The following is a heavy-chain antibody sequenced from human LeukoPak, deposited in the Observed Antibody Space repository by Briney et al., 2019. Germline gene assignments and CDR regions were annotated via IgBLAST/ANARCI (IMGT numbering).Heavy chain of an antibody. J-gene: IGHJ4*02. CDR1: GGSINSGSYC. Sequence: SETLSLTCTVSGGSINSGSYCWSWIRQPAGKGLEWIGRIYTSGTTNYNPPLKSRVTISVDTSKNQFSLKLSSVTAADTAVYYCARGVLWFGELLYGDYYFDYWGQGTLVTVSS. V-gene: IGHV4-61*02. CDR2: IYTSGTT. CDR3: ARGVLWFGELLYGDYYFDY. D-gene: IGHD3-10*01.